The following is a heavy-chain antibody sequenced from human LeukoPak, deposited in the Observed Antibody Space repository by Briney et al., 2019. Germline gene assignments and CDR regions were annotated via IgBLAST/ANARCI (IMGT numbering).Heavy chain of an antibody. V-gene: IGHV4-59*08. CDR1: GGSISSYY. D-gene: IGHD3-22*01. CDR3: ARHSPQNYYDSSGLDY. CDR2: IYYSGST. Sequence: PSETLSLTCTVSGGSISSYYWSWIRQPPGKGLEWIGYIYYSGSTNYNPSLKSRVTISVDTSKNQFSLKLSSVTAADTAVYYCARHSPQNYYDSSGLDYWGQGTLVTVSS. J-gene: IGHJ4*02.